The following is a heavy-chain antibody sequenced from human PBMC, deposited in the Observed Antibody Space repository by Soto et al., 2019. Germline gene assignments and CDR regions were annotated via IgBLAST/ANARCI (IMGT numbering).Heavy chain of an antibody. V-gene: IGHV4-34*01. CDR3: ARGQWELRFDP. CDR2: INHSGGT. CDR1: GGSFSGYY. Sequence: QVHLQQWGAGLLKPSETLSLTCAVYGGSFSGYYWSWVRQPPGKGLEWIGEINHSGGTNYNPSLKGRVTISADTFKNQFSLKLNSAPAADTATYFCARGQWELRFDPWGQGTLVTVSS. D-gene: IGHD1-26*01. J-gene: IGHJ5*02.